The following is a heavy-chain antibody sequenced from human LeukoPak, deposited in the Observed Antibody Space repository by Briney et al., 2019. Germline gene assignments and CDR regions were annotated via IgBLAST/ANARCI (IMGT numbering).Heavy chain of an antibody. CDR3: AKGAGLRYFDWFEVYGMDV. V-gene: IGHV3-30*18. CDR1: GFTFCRYG. CDR2: ISYDVSTK. D-gene: IGHD3-9*01. Sequence: RGSPRHSSAHSGFTFCRYGMYCGRDAPHERVEWGAVISYDVSTKYYADSVKGRVTISRDNSKNTLYLQINSLRGEDTAGYYSAKGAGLRYFDWFEVYGMDVWGKGTTVTVSS. J-gene: IGHJ6*04.